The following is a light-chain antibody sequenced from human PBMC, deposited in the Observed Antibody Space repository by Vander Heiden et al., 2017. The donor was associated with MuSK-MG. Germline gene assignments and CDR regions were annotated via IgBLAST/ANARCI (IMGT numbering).Light chain of an antibody. CDR3: NSYTSSRRV. V-gene: IGLV2-14*01. CDR2: DVS. J-gene: IGLJ3*02. Sequence: QSALPQPASVSGSPGQPITIPCTGTRSAVGDYNIVSWFQQHPGQAPILVIYDVSNRPSGVSKRFSGSKSGNTASLTIAGVQAEDEADYYSNSYTSSRRVFGGGTKLTVL. CDR1: RSAVGDYNI.